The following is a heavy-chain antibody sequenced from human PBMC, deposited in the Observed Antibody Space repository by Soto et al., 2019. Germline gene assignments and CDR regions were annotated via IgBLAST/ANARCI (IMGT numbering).Heavy chain of an antibody. CDR3: AKSTHWGYDSSGSDH. J-gene: IGHJ5*02. CDR2: ISGRGDGT. CDR1: GFTFSAYW. D-gene: IGHD3-22*01. Sequence: VGSLRLSCEVSGFTFSAYWMHWVRQVPGKGLIWVSAISGRGDGTYYAASVKGRFTVSRDNSNLYLQMNSLRVEDTAVYFCAKSTHWGYDSSGSDHWGQGTLVTVSS. V-gene: IGHV3-23*01.